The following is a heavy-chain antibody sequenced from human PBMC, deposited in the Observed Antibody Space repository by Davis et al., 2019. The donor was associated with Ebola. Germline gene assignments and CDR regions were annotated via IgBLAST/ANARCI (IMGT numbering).Heavy chain of an antibody. CDR2: INHSGST. CDR1: GGSISSSSYY. V-gene: IGHV4-39*07. D-gene: IGHD3-3*01. J-gene: IGHJ5*02. Sequence: SETLSLTCTVSGGSISSSSYYWSWIRQPPGKGLEWIGEINHSGSTNYNPSLKSRVTISVDTSKNQFSLKLSSVTAADTAVYYCAREKALRPRGFDPWGQGTLVTVSS. CDR3: AREKALRPRGFDP.